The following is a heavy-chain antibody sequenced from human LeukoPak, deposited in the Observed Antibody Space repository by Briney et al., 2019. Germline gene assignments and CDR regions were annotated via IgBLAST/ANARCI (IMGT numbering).Heavy chain of an antibody. J-gene: IGHJ4*02. CDR2: IYTSGST. CDR3: ARNYVVRGPYYFDH. CDR1: GCSISSGGYY. V-gene: IGHV4-61*09. Sequence: SETLSLTCTVSGCSISSGGYYWNWLRQPAGKGREWIGHIYTSGSTNYNPSIKSRITITANTSKCQLLLKLSSAAAGDTAVYYCARNYVVRGPYYFDHWGRGTLVTVSS. D-gene: IGHD3-10*01.